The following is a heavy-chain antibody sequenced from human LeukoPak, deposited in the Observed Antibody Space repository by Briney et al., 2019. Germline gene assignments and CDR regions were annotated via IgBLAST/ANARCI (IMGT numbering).Heavy chain of an antibody. CDR3: ARGPAYYYGSGSYYSPNTFDY. CDR1: GGAISRWC. Sequence: SETLSLTCTVSGGAISRWCWSWLRQPAGKGLEWIGRFCTTGSTNYSPSLKSRVTMSVDTSKNQFSLKLSSVTAADTAVYYCARGPAYYYGSGSYYSPNTFDYWGQGTLVTVSS. V-gene: IGHV4-4*07. D-gene: IGHD3-10*01. CDR2: FCTTGST. J-gene: IGHJ4*02.